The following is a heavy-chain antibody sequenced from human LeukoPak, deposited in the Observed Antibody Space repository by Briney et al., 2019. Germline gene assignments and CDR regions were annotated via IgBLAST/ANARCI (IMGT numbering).Heavy chain of an antibody. D-gene: IGHD6-13*01. V-gene: IGHV4-59*01. Sequence: PSETLSLTCTVSGGSISSYYWSWIRQPPGKGLEWIGYIYYSGSTNYNPSLKSRVTISVDTSKNQFSLKLSSVTAADTVVYYCARAAAGIGAFDIWGQGTMVTVSS. CDR1: GGSISSYY. CDR2: IYYSGST. J-gene: IGHJ3*02. CDR3: ARAAAGIGAFDI.